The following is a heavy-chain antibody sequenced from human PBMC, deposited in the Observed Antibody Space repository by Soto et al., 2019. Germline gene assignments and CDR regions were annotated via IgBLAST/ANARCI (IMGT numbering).Heavy chain of an antibody. CDR2: TYYRSKWYN. V-gene: IGHV6-1*01. Sequence: SQTLSLTCAISGDSVSSNSAAWNWIRQSPSRGLELLGRTYYRSKWYNDYAVSVKSRITINTDTSKNQFSLQLNSVTPEDTAVYYFATDETRRYCSSTSCYFHYYGMDVWGQGTTVTVSS. D-gene: IGHD2-2*01. J-gene: IGHJ6*02. CDR1: GDSVSSNSAA. CDR3: ATDETRRYCSSTSCYFHYYGMDV.